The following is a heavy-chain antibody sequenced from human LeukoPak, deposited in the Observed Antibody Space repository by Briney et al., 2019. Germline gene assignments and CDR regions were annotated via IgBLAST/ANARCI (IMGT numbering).Heavy chain of an antibody. J-gene: IGHJ4*02. V-gene: IGHV1-8*03. CDR1: GYTFTRND. CDR2: MNPNSGNS. D-gene: IGHD3-22*01. CDR3: ARAISDSTGYYAYYFDY. Sequence: ASVKVSCKTSGYTFTRNDINWVRQATGQGLEWMGWMNPNSGNSGYAQKFQGRVTITRDNSISTAYMELNSLTSEDTAVYYCARAISDSTGYYAYYFDYWGQGTLVTVSS.